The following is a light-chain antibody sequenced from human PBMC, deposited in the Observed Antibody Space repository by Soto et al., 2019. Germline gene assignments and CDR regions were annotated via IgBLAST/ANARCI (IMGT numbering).Light chain of an antibody. V-gene: IGLV2-8*01. CDR1: SSGVGGYNY. CDR3: CAYAGINTVI. CDR2: RVT. Sequence: QSALTQPPSASGSPGQSVTISCTGTSSGVGGYNYVSWYQQHPGKAPKLLMFRVTERPSGVPDRFSGSKSGNTASLTVSGLQAEDEADYYCCAYAGINTVIFGGGTKLTVL. J-gene: IGLJ2*01.